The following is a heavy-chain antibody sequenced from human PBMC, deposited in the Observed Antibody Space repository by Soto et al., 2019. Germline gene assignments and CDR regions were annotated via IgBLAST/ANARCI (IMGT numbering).Heavy chain of an antibody. CDR1: GGSFSGYY. CDR2: INHSGST. Sequence: HSETLSLTCAVYGGSFSGYYWSWIRQPPGKGLEWIGEINHSGSTNYNPSLKSRVTISVDTSKNQFSLKRSSVTAADTAVYYCASVGYCSGGSCYAFDIWGQGTMVTVSS. J-gene: IGHJ3*02. D-gene: IGHD2-15*01. CDR3: ASVGYCSGGSCYAFDI. V-gene: IGHV4-34*01.